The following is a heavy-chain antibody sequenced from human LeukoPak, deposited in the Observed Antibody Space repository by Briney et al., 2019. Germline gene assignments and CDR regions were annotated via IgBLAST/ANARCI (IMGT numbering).Heavy chain of an antibody. CDR3: ARTMWGFDY. Sequence: GRSLRLSCASSGFAFSDYEMNWVRQAPGKGLEWVSYIGSSGSIIYYADSVKGRFTISRDNTKRSLFLQMNSLRVEDTAVYYCARTMWGFDYWGQGTLVTVSS. V-gene: IGHV3-48*03. CDR2: IGSSGSII. J-gene: IGHJ4*02. CDR1: GFAFSDYE. D-gene: IGHD7-27*01.